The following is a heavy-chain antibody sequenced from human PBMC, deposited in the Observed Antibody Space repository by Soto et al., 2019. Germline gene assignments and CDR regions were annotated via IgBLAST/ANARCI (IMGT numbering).Heavy chain of an antibody. V-gene: IGHV3-21*01. J-gene: IGHJ6*02. D-gene: IGHD2-8*01. CDR3: ARGGHEVMIYYYYGMDV. CDR1: GFPFSSYS. CDR2: ISSSSSYI. Sequence: GGSLRLSCAASGFPFSSYSMNWVRQAPGKGLEWVSSISSSSSYIYYADSVKGRFTISRDNAKNSLYLQMNSLRAEDTAVYYCARGGHEVMIYYYYGMDVWGQGTTVTVSS.